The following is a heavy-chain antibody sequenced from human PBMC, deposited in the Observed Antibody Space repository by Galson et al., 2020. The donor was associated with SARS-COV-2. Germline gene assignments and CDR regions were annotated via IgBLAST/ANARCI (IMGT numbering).Heavy chain of an antibody. J-gene: IGHJ3*02. CDR1: GYSISSGYY. D-gene: IGHD3-10*01. CDR2: IYHSGST. CDR3: AREMGVGARADALDI. Sequence: ASETLSLTCTVSGYSISSGYYWGWIRQPPGKGLAWIGSIYHSGSTYYNPSLKSRVTISVDTSQNQFSLKLSSVTAADTAVYYCAREMGVGARADALDIWGQGTMVTVSS. V-gene: IGHV4-38-2*02.